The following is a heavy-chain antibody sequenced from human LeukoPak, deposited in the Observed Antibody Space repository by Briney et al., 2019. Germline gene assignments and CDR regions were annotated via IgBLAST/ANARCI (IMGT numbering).Heavy chain of an antibody. D-gene: IGHD6-25*01. J-gene: IGHJ3*02. CDR1: GGSISSSNW. CDR3: AGKAAAVDAFDI. Sequence: SETLSLTCAVSGGSISSSNWWSWVRQPPGKGLEWIGEMFHSGSANYNPSLRSRATISVDKSNNQFSLKLSSVTAADTAVYYCAGKAAAVDAFDIWGQGTMVTVSS. CDR2: MFHSGSA. V-gene: IGHV4-4*02.